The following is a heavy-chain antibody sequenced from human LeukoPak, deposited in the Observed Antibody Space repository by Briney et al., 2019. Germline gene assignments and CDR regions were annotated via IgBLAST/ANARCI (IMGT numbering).Heavy chain of an antibody. CDR2: IYHSGSN. Sequence: SETVSLTCTVSSYSISSGYYWGWIRPPPGTGLEWIGSIYHSGSNFYKPSLKSRVTISIDTSKNQFSLKLNSVTAADTAIYYCARSGNVGSAYSPPDYWGQGTLVTVSS. CDR3: ARSGNVGSAYSPPDY. V-gene: IGHV4-38-2*02. CDR1: SYSISSGYY. J-gene: IGHJ4*02. D-gene: IGHD3-22*01.